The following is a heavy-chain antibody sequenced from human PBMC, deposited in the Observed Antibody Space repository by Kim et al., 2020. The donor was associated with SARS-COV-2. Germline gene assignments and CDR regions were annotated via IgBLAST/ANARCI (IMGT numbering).Heavy chain of an antibody. Sequence: SETLSLTCTVSGGSISSYYWSWIRQPPGKGLEWIGYIYYSGSTNYNPSLKSRVTISVDTSKNQFSLKLSSVTAADTAVYYCARGYYYGSGSYFGAFDIWGQGTMVTVSS. CDR1: GGSISSYY. CDR3: ARGYYYGSGSYFGAFDI. J-gene: IGHJ3*02. D-gene: IGHD3-10*01. V-gene: IGHV4-59*13. CDR2: IYYSGST.